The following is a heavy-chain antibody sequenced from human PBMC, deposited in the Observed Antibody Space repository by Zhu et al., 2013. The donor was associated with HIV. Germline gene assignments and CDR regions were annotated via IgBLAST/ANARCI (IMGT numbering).Heavy chain of an antibody. J-gene: IGHJ4*02. CDR3: ARELHLLYESSDYFLPF. V-gene: IGHV1-2*02. Sequence: QVQLVQSGSEVKKPGASVRVSCKASGYTFTDYYIHWVRQVPGQGLEWMGWINPNNGVTNYAQKFDHRLTMSRDTSITSTYMELTRLTSDDTALYFCARELHLLYESSDYFLPFWGQGTLVTVSS. D-gene: IGHD3-22*01. CDR1: GYTFTDYY. CDR2: INPNNGVT.